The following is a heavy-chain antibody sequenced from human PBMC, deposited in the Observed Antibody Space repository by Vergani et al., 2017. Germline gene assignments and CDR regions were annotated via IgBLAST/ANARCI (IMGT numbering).Heavy chain of an antibody. CDR3: AKITMSTSRYFDY. V-gene: IGHV3-9*01. CDR1: GFTFDDYA. J-gene: IGHJ4*02. D-gene: IGHD3-3*01. Sequence: EVQLVESGGGLVQPGRSLRLSCAASGFTFDDYAMHWVRQAPGKGLEWVSGISWNSGSTGYADSVKGRFTISRDNAKNSLYLQMNSLRAEDTAVYYCAKITMSTSRYFDYWGQGTLVTVSS. CDR2: ISWNSGST.